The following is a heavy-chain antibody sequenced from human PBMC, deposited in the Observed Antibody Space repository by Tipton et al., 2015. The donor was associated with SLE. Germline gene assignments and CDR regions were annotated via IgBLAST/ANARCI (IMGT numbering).Heavy chain of an antibody. CDR3: ARGYKYYYGSALDY. Sequence: TLCLTCTVSGGSISSGSYYWSWIRQPPGKGLEWIGEINHSGSTNYNPSLKSRVTISVDTSKNQFSLKLSSVTAADTAVYYCARGYKYYYGSALDYWGQGTLVTVSS. J-gene: IGHJ4*02. CDR1: GGSISSGSYY. V-gene: IGHV4-39*07. D-gene: IGHD3-10*01. CDR2: INHSGST.